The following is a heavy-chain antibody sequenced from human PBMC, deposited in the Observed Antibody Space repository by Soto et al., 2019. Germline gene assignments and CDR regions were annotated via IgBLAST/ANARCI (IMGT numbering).Heavy chain of an antibody. D-gene: IGHD3-22*01. V-gene: IGHV1-3*01. J-gene: IGHJ4*02. CDR1: GYTFTSYA. Sequence: QVQLVQSGAEVKKPGASVKVSCKASGYTFTSYAMHWVRQAPGQRLEWMGWINAGNGNTKYSQKFQGRVTLTRDTSASTAYMELSSLRSEDTVVYYCARSSGYYDVDYWGQGTLVTVSS. CDR2: INAGNGNT. CDR3: ARSSGYYDVDY.